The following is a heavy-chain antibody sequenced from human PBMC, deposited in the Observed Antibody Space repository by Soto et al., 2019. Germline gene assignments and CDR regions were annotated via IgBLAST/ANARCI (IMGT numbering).Heavy chain of an antibody. Sequence: SETLSLTCAVYGGSFSGYYWSWIRQPPGKGLEWIGEINHSGSTNYNPSLKSRVTISVDTSKNQFSLKLSSVTAADTAVYYCAMTHSVLVGAPHNWVDLCGEGTLVTV. J-gene: IGHJ5*01. D-gene: IGHD2-15*01. V-gene: IGHV4-34*01. CDR2: INHSGST. CDR1: GGSFSGYY. CDR3: AMTHSVLVGAPHNWVDL.